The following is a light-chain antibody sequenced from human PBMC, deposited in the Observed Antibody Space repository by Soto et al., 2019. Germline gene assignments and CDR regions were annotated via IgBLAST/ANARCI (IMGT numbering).Light chain of an antibody. V-gene: IGLV2-11*01. J-gene: IGLJ1*01. CDR2: DVS. Sequence: QSVLTQPRSVSGSPGQASTISCTGTSSYVGGYNYVSWYQQHPGKAPKLIIYDVSERPSGVPDRFSGSKSGNTASLTISGLQADDEADYYCCSYAGSYTLYVFGTGTKVTVL. CDR3: CSYAGSYTLYV. CDR1: SSYVGGYNY.